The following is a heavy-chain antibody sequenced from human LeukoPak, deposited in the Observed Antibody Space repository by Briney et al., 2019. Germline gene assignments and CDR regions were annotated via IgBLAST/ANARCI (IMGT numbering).Heavy chain of an antibody. Sequence: ASVKVSCKASGYTFTGYYMHWVRQAPGQGLEWMGWINPNSGGTNYAQKFQGRVTMTRDTSISTAYMELSSLRSEDTAVYYCARDSGSYFDYWGQGTLVTVSS. D-gene: IGHD6-19*01. CDR2: INPNSGGT. V-gene: IGHV1-2*02. J-gene: IGHJ4*02. CDR3: ARDSGSYFDY. CDR1: GYTFTGYY.